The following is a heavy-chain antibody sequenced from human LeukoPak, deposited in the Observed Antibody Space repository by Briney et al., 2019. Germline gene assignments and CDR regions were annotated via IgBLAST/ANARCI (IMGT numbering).Heavy chain of an antibody. V-gene: IGHV1-69*01. Sequence: ASAKVSCRAPGGTFSSYAICWVRQAPGQGLEWMGGIIPIFGTANYAQKFQGRVTITADESTSTAYMELSSLRSEDTAVYYCARARYMDVWGKGTTVTISS. J-gene: IGHJ6*03. CDR1: GGTFSSYA. CDR3: ARARYMDV. CDR2: IIPIFGTA.